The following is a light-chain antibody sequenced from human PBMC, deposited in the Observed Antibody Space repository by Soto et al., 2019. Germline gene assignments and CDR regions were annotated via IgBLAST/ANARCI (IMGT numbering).Light chain of an antibody. CDR2: EVS. CDR1: SSDVGGYNY. J-gene: IGLJ2*01. CDR3: SSYAGSQNVV. Sequence: SALTQPPSASGSPGQSVTISCTGTSSDVGGYNYVSWYQQHPGKAPKLMIYEVSKRPSGVPDRFSGSKSGNTASLTVSGLQAEDEADYYCSSYAGSQNVVFGGGTQLTVL. V-gene: IGLV2-8*01.